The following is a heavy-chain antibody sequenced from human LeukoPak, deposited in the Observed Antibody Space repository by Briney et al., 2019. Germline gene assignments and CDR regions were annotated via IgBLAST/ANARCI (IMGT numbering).Heavy chain of an antibody. J-gene: IGHJ4*02. CDR1: GFTLRSYS. CDR2: ISTSSSTI. V-gene: IGHV3-48*04. CDR3: ARDDYRGKESDY. Sequence: GGSLRLSCAASGFTLRSYSMNWVRQAPGKGVEGVSYISTSSSTIYYAASVKGRFTISRDNANISLYLQLSCLISEDTAVYYCARDDYRGKESDYCGQGTLVTVSS. D-gene: IGHD4-23*01.